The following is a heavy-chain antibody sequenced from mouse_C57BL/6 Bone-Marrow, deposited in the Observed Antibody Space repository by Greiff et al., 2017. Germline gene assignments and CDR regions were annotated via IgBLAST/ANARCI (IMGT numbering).Heavy chain of an antibody. D-gene: IGHD2-3*01. Sequence: EVMLVESGGGLVKPGGSLKLSCAASGFTFSDYGMHWVRQAPEKGLEWVAYISSGSSTIYYADTVKGRFTISSDNAKNTLFLQMTSLRSEDTAMYYCARTGYYDYFDYWGQGTTLTVSS. CDR1: GFTFSDYG. V-gene: IGHV5-17*01. CDR3: ARTGYYDYFDY. CDR2: ISSGSSTI. J-gene: IGHJ2*01.